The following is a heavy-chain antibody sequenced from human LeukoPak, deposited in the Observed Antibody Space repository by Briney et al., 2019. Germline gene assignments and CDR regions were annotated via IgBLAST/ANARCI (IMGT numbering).Heavy chain of an antibody. CDR1: GFTFSSYG. V-gene: IGHV3-30*18. CDR3: AKGSSIVATILGY. Sequence: GRSLRLSCAPSGFTFSSYGMHWVRQAPGKGLEWVAVISYDGSNKYYADSVKGRFTISRDNSKNTLYLQMNSLRAEDTAVYYCAKGSSIVATILGYWGQGTLVTVSS. D-gene: IGHD5-12*01. J-gene: IGHJ4*02. CDR2: ISYDGSNK.